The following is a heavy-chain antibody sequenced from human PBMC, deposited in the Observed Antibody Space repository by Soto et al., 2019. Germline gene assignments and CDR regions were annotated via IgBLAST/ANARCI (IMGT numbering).Heavy chain of an antibody. Sequence: VGPKRHWCAVAEVTCVGYGSHWIRKTPGKGLEWVSYISSSSSTTYYADSVKGRFTISRDKSKNTLYLQMNSLRAEDTAVYYCAKRPGMYYYDSSGYYHYDYWGQGSPVTVSS. CDR2: ISSSSSTT. CDR1: EVTCVGYG. CDR3: AKRPGMYYYDSSGYYHYDY. J-gene: IGHJ4*02. D-gene: IGHD3-22*01. V-gene: IGHV3-48*01.